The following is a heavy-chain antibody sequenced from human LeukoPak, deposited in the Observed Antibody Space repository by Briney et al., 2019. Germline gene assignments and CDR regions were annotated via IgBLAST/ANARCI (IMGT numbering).Heavy chain of an antibody. J-gene: IGHJ5*02. V-gene: IGHV4-38-2*01. Sequence: PGGSLRLSCVASGFTFSNYAMSWIRQPPGKGLEWIGSIYYSGSTYYNPSLKSRVTISVDTSKNQFSLKLSSVTAADTAVYYCARGRSSGHSREPWFDPWGQGTLVTVSS. CDR1: GFTFSNYA. D-gene: IGHD3-3*01. CDR2: IYYSGST. CDR3: ARGRSSGHSREPWFDP.